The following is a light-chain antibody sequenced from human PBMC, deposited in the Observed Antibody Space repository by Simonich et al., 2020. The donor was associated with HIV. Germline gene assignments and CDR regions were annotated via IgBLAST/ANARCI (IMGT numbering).Light chain of an antibody. CDR1: QSLLHSDGKTY. CDR2: EVS. V-gene: IGKV2D-29*02. Sequence: DVVMTKTPLSLSVTPGKPASISSNSSQSLLHSDGKTYLYWFRQKSGPSPQLLISEVSNRFSGVPDRCSGSGSGTDFTLKISRVEAEDVGIYYCMQSIKFPTFGQGTKVEIK. CDR3: MQSIKFPT. J-gene: IGKJ1*01.